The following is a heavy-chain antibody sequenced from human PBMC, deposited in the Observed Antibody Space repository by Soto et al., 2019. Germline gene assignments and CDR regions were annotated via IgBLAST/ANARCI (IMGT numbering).Heavy chain of an antibody. Sequence: LASAACGLTVNSYGMGGVRQATGKGLEWLSFISSSSSTIYYADSVKGRFTISRDNAENSLYLQMNSLRGEDTAVYYCASLTVTTPLWGQGTMVT. CDR2: ISSSSSTI. CDR1: GLTVNSYG. J-gene: IGHJ3*01. V-gene: IGHV3-48*01. CDR3: ASLTVTTPL. D-gene: IGHD4-17*01.